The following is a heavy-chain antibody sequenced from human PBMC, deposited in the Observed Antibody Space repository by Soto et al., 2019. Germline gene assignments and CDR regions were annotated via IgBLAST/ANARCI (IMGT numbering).Heavy chain of an antibody. CDR1: GFTFSSYS. J-gene: IGHJ5*02. Sequence: GGSLRLSCAASGFTFSSYSMNWVRQAPGKGLEWVSSISSSSSYLYYADSVKGRFTISRDNAKNSLYLQMNSLRAEDTAVYYCAREENWNYGVSNWFDPWGQGTLVTVSS. D-gene: IGHD1-7*01. CDR3: AREENWNYGVSNWFDP. V-gene: IGHV3-21*01. CDR2: ISSSSSYL.